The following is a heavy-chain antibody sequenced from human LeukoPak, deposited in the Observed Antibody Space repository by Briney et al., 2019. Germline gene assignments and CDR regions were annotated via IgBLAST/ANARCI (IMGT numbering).Heavy chain of an antibody. D-gene: IGHD3-22*01. CDR3: AKAVYDSSGYPSDY. CDR1: GFTVSGNY. Sequence: GGSLRLSCAASGFTVSGNYMSWVRQAPGKGLEWVSVIYSGGSGGSTYYADSVKGRFSISRHNSKNTLYLQMNSLRAEDTAVYYCAKAVYDSSGYPSDYWGQGTLVTVSS. J-gene: IGHJ4*02. V-gene: IGHV3-53*04. CDR2: IYSGGSGGST.